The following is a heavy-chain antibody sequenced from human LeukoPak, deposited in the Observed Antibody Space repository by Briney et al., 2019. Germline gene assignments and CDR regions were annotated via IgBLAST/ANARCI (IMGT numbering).Heavy chain of an antibody. CDR3: ARDGLGLYDSSGYRDY. J-gene: IGHJ4*02. Sequence: PGGSLRLSCAASGFTFSSYSMNWVRQAPGKGLEWVSSISSSSNYIYYADSVKGRFTISRDNAKNSLYLQMNSLRAEDTAVYYCARDGLGLYDSSGYRDYWGQGTLVTVSS. CDR2: ISSSSNYI. CDR1: GFTFSSYS. D-gene: IGHD3-22*01. V-gene: IGHV3-21*01.